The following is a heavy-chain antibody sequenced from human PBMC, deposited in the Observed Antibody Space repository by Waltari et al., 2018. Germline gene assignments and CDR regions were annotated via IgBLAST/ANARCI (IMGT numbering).Heavy chain of an antibody. CDR2: INHSGST. D-gene: IGHD2-2*02. CDR1: GGSFRGYY. CDR3: ARVIPAAILGDGMDV. V-gene: IGHV4-34*01. Sequence: QVQLQQWGAGLLTPSATLSLTCAVYGGSFRGYYWSWIRQPPGKGLEWIGEINHSGSTNYNPSRKSRVTRAVDTSKNQSSLKLSSVTAADTAVYYCARVIPAAILGDGMDVWGQGTTVTVSS. J-gene: IGHJ6*02.